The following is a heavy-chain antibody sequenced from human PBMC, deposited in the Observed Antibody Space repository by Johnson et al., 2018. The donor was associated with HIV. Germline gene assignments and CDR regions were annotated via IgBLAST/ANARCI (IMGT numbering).Heavy chain of an antibody. CDR1: GFTFSNYW. D-gene: IGHD5-24*01. CDR3: AKWTRDGYNYVHAFDF. CDR2: INGDGSRS. V-gene: IGHV3-74*02. Sequence: VQLVESGGGLVQPGGSLRLSCGASGFTFSNYWMQWVRQAPGKGLVWVSRINGDGSRSTYADSVKGRFPIARDNAKNTLYLEMSSLRVEDTAVYYCAKWTRDGYNYVHAFDFRGQGTMVTVSS. J-gene: IGHJ3*01.